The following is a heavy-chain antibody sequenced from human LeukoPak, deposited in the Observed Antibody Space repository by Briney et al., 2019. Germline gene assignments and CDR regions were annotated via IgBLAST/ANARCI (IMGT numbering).Heavy chain of an antibody. J-gene: IGHJ5*02. D-gene: IGHD3-22*01. V-gene: IGHV3-23*01. CDR2: ISGSGGST. CDR1: GFTFSSYA. Sequence: PGGSLRLSCAASGFTFSSYAMSWVRQAPGKGLERVSAISGSGGSTYYADSVKGRFTISRDNSKNTLYLQMNSLRAEDTAVYYCAKPGGEEGYYYDSSGYFSILLMPNWFDPWGQGTLVTVSS. CDR3: AKPGGEEGYYYDSSGYFSILLMPNWFDP.